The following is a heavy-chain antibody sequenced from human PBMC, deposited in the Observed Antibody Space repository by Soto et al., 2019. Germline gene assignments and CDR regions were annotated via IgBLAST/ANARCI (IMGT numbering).Heavy chain of an antibody. Sequence: QVQLVQSGAEVKKPGSSVKVSCKASGGAFSSYAISWVRQAPGQGLEWMGGIIPIFDTENYAEKFQSRVTITADDPTGTAYAELGRLLAAQTAVYSCAPRVPAAGYISGMDVWGPGTTVTSSS. J-gene: IGHJ6*02. D-gene: IGHD2-2*01. CDR3: APRVPAAGYISGMDV. CDR2: IIPIFDTE. CDR1: GGAFSSYA. V-gene: IGHV1-69*12.